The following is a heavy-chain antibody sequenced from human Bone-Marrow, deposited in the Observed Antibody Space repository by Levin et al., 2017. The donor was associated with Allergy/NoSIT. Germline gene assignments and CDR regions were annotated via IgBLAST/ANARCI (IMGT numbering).Heavy chain of an antibody. CDR3: ARQYHTAMVTVATGAFDI. D-gene: IGHD5-18*01. CDR1: GYSFTSYW. V-gene: IGHV5-51*01. Sequence: HGESLKISCKGSGYSFTSYWIGWVRQMPGKGLEWMGIIYPGDSDTRYSPSFQGQVTISADKSISTAYLQWSSLKASDTAMYYCARQYHTAMVTVATGAFDIWGQGTMVTVSS. CDR2: IYPGDSDT. J-gene: IGHJ3*02.